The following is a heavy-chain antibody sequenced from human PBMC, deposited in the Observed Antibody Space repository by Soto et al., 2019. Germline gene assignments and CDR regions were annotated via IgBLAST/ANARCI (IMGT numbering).Heavy chain of an antibody. CDR3: AKTANGWFSAFDI. J-gene: IGHJ3*02. D-gene: IGHD6-19*01. CDR2: ISGSGVTT. V-gene: IGHV3-23*01. CDR1: GFTFSSYA. Sequence: GGSLRLSCAASGFTFSSYAMSWVRQAPGKGLEWVSAISGSGVTTYYADSVKGRFTFSRDNSKNTLYLQMNSLRAEDTAVYYCAKTANGWFSAFDIWGQGTMVTVSS.